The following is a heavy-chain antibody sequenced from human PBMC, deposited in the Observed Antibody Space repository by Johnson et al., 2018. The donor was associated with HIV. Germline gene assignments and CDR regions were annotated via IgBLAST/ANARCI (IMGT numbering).Heavy chain of an antibody. CDR1: GFTFSSYD. J-gene: IGHJ3*02. D-gene: IGHD4-23*01. Sequence: QVQLVESGGGVVQPGRSLRVSCGTSGFTFSSYDMHWVRQAPGKGLEWVAVISYDGSNKYYADSVKGRFPISRDNSKNTLYLQMNSLRAEDTAVYYCAKVGATVITPRGEAFDIWGQGTMVTVSS. V-gene: IGHV3-30*18. CDR3: AKVGATVITPRGEAFDI. CDR2: ISYDGSNK.